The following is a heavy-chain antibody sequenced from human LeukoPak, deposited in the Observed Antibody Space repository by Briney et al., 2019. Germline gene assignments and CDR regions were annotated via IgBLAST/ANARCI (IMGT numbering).Heavy chain of an antibody. Sequence: SETLSLTCTVSGGSISSCGYYWSWIRQHPGKGLEWIGYIYYSGSTYYNPSLKSRVTISVDTSKNQFSLKLSSVTAADTAVYYCARSSTSGMDVWGQGTTVTVSS. CDR3: ARSSTSGMDV. CDR1: GGSISSCGYY. D-gene: IGHD2/OR15-2a*01. J-gene: IGHJ6*02. CDR2: IYYSGST. V-gene: IGHV4-31*03.